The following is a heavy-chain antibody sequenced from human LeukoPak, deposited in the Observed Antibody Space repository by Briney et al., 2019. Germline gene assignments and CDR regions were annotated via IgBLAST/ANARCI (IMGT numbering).Heavy chain of an antibody. Sequence: GGSLRLSCAASGFTFSSYAMSWVRQAPGKGLEWVSAISGSGGSTYYADSVKGRFTISRDNSKNTLYLQMNSLRAEGTAVYYCAKLAGYYDSSGYYAEYFQHWGQGTLVTVSS. CDR3: AKLAGYYDSSGYYAEYFQH. CDR2: ISGSGGST. D-gene: IGHD3-22*01. V-gene: IGHV3-23*01. J-gene: IGHJ1*01. CDR1: GFTFSSYA.